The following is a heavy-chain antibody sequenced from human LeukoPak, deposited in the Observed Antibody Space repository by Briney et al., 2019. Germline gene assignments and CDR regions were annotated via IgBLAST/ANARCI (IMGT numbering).Heavy chain of an antibody. J-gene: IGHJ4*02. CDR3: AKGAGYSYGHGYFDY. V-gene: IGHV3-9*01. D-gene: IGHD5-18*01. Sequence: GGSLRLSCAASGFTFDDYAIHWVRQAPGKGLEWVSGISWNSGSIGYADSVKGRFTISRDNAKNSLYLQMNSLRAEDTALYYCAKGAGYSYGHGYFDYWGQGTLVTVSS. CDR1: GFTFDDYA. CDR2: ISWNSGSI.